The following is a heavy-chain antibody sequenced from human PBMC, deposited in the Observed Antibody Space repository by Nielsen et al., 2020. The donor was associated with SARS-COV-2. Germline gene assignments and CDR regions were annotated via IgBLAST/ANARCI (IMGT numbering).Heavy chain of an antibody. D-gene: IGHD5-18*01. CDR3: AKSDGGYSYGYPDY. V-gene: IGHV3-23*01. Sequence: GGSLRLSCAASGFSFSNYAMNWVRHAPGKGLEWVSAISGRGGNTFYADSVKGRLTISRDNSKSTLYLQMNSLSAEDTAIYYCAKSDGGYSYGYPDYWGQGTLVTVSS. J-gene: IGHJ4*02. CDR2: ISGRGGNT. CDR1: GFSFSNYA.